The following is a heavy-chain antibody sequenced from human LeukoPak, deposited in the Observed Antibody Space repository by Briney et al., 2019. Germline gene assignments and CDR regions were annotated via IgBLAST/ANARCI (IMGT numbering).Heavy chain of an antibody. J-gene: IGHJ4*02. V-gene: IGHV4-34*01. CDR3: ARRVVSASLSY. D-gene: IGHD2-15*01. CDR2: INHSGGT. Sequence: PSETLSLTCAVYGGSFSGYYWSWIRQSPEKGLDWIGQINHSGGTNYNPSLKSRLTISVDTSKNQFSLKVTSVTAADTAVYYCARRVVSASLSYWGQGTLVTVSS. CDR1: GGSFSGYY.